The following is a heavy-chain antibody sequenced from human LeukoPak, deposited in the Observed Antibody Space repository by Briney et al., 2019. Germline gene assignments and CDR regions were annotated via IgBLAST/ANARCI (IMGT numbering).Heavy chain of an antibody. CDR3: ASDYGGNSAFSGLDWSS. CDR2: INHSGST. V-gene: IGHV4-34*01. Sequence: SETLSLTCAVYGGSFSGYYWSWIRQPPGKGLEWIGEINHSGSTNYNPSLKSRVTISVDTSKNQFSLKLSSVTAADTAVYYCASDYGGNSAFSGLDWSSWGQGTMVTVSS. J-gene: IGHJ3*01. CDR1: GGSFSGYY. D-gene: IGHD4-23*01.